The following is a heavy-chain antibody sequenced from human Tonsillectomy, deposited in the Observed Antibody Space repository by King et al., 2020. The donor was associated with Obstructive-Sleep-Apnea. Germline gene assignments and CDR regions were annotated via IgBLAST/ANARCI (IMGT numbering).Heavy chain of an antibody. CDR3: TRGTYYYDRSGFYYNY. Sequence: QLVQSGAEVKKPGASMKVSCKASGYNFPSYALHWVRQAPGQSLEWMGWINVDNGNTKYSQQFQGRVTITRDTSASTSYMELASLRSEDTAVYYCTRGTYYYDRSGFYYNYWGQGTLGAVST. J-gene: IGHJ4*02. CDR1: GYNFPSYA. V-gene: IGHV1-3*01. D-gene: IGHD3-22*01. CDR2: INVDNGNT.